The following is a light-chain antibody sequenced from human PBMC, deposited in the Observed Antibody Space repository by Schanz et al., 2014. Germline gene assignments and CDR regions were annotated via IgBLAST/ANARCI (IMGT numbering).Light chain of an antibody. CDR1: SSDVGGYDY. V-gene: IGLV2-8*01. Sequence: QSVLTQPPSASGSPGQSVTISCTGTSSDVGGYDYVSWYQQHPGKAPKLMIYEVSKRPSGVPDRFSGSILGSKAALTITGAQADDECEYYCVLYMDSGIWVFGGGTKVTVL. CDR2: EVS. CDR3: VLYMDSGIWV. J-gene: IGLJ3*02.